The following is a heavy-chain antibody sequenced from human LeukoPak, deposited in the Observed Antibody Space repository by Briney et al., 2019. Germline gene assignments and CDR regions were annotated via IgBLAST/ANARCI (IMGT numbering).Heavy chain of an antibody. V-gene: IGHV4-61*02. CDR3: ASRDGYNHFDY. Sequence: SETLSLTCTVSGGSISSGSYYWSRIRQPAGKGLEWIGRIYTSGSTNYNPSLKSRVTISVDTSKNQFSLKLSSVTAADTAVYYCASRDGYNHFDYWGQGTLVTVSS. CDR2: IYTSGST. CDR1: GGSISSGSYY. D-gene: IGHD5-24*01. J-gene: IGHJ4*02.